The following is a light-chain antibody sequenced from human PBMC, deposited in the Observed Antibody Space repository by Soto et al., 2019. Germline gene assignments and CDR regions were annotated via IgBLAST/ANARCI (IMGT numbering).Light chain of an antibody. V-gene: IGKV3-15*01. CDR2: GAS. CDR3: QQYNNWPLT. J-gene: IGKJ4*01. Sequence: EIVMTQSPATLSVSPGERATLSCRASQSVNSNLAWYQQKPGQAPRLLIYGASTRATGIPAWFSGSGSGTEFTLTISSLQSEDFAVYYCQQYNNWPLTFGGGTKVEIK. CDR1: QSVNSN.